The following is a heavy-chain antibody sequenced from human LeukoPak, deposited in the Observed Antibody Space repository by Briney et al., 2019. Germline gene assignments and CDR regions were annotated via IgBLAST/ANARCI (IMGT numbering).Heavy chain of an antibody. CDR1: GFTFSNYS. Sequence: GSLRLSCAASGFTFSNYSMSLVRQAPGKGLGWVSVISGSGGSTVYADSVKGRFTISRDNSKNTLYLQMNSLRAEDTAVYYCAKESAYCGSGCRSLSDYWGQGTLVTVSS. CDR2: ISGSGGST. CDR3: AKESAYCGSGCRSLSDY. J-gene: IGHJ4*02. D-gene: IGHD2-21*02. V-gene: IGHV3-23*01.